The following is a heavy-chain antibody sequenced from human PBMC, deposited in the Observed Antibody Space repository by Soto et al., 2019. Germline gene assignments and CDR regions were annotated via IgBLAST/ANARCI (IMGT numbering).Heavy chain of an antibody. Sequence: WGSLRLSCAASGFTVSSKYMSWVRQAPGKGLMWVSRVDNDGSGTSYADSVKGRFTMSRDNAKNTVYLQMNSLRVDDTAVYYCGSVFEHWGQGIMVTVSS. V-gene: IGHV3-74*01. CDR1: GFTVSSKY. J-gene: IGHJ4*02. CDR3: GSVFEH. D-gene: IGHD3-10*01. CDR2: VDNDGSGT.